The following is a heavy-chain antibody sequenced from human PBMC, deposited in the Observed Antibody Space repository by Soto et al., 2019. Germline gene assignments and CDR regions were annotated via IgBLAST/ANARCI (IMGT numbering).Heavy chain of an antibody. CDR2: VNNGGGGT. CDR3: AKERLGRGIDY. Sequence: GSLRLSCAASGFTFSNYAMTWVRQAPGKGPEWISTVNNGGGGTYYADSVKGRFTISRDNSKNTLYLQVSSLRAEDTAVYYCAKERLGRGIDYWGQGTQVTVSS. J-gene: IGHJ4*02. CDR1: GFTFSNYA. D-gene: IGHD3-10*01. V-gene: IGHV3-23*01.